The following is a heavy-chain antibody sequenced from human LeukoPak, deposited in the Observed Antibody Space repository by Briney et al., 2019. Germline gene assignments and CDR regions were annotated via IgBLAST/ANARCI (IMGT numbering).Heavy chain of an antibody. CDR2: IWYDGSNK. V-gene: IGHV3-33*06. CDR3: AKAGISDFDY. J-gene: IGHJ4*02. CDR1: GFTFSSYG. D-gene: IGHD4-23*01. Sequence: PGGSLGLSCAASGFTFSSYGMHWVRQAPGKGLEWVAVIWYDGSNKYYADSVKGRFTISRDNSKNTLYLQMNSLRAEDTAVYYCAKAGISDFDYWGQGTLVTVSS.